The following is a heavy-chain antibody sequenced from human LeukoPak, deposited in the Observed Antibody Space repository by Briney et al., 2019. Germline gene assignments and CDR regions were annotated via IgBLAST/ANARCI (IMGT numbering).Heavy chain of an antibody. CDR3: TRHIIRREGGQVWMYYFDY. V-gene: IGHV4-39*01. D-gene: IGHD5-18*01. CDR2: IYYSRST. Sequence: PSETLSLTCTVSGGSISSSSYYWGWIRQPPGKGLEWIGTIYYSRSTYYNPSLKSRVTISVDTSKNQFSLRLSSVTAADSAVYYCTRHIIRREGGQVWMYYFDYWGQGTLVTVSS. J-gene: IGHJ4*02. CDR1: GGSISSSSYY.